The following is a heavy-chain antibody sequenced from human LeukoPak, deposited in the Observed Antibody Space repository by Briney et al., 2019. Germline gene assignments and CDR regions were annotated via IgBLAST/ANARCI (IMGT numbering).Heavy chain of an antibody. V-gene: IGHV3-9*01. CDR2: ISWNSGSI. J-gene: IGHJ3*02. CDR3: AKDYSGSYSGGAFDI. Sequence: GGSQRLSCAASGFTFDDYAMHWVRQAPGKGLEWVSGISWNSGSIGYADSVKGRFTISRDNAKNSLYLQMNSLRAEDTALYYCAKDYSGSYSGGAFDIWGQGTMVAVSS. CDR1: GFTFDDYA. D-gene: IGHD1-26*01.